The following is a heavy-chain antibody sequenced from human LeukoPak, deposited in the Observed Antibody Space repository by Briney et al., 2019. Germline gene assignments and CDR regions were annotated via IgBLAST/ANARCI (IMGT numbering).Heavy chain of an antibody. CDR3: ARDGLGTTTNFDY. J-gene: IGHJ4*02. CDR2: INPNNGGT. V-gene: IGHV1-2*02. D-gene: IGHD7-27*01. Sequence: MHXGRXAPGQGVEWMGWINPNNGGTNYAQTFQGRVTMTRDTSISTAYMELSRLRSDDMAVYYCARDGLGTTTNFDYWGQGTLSPSPQ.